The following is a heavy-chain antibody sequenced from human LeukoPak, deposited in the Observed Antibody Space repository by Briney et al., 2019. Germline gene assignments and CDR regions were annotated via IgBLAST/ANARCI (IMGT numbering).Heavy chain of an antibody. CDR1: GGSISSSSYY. CDR2: IYYSGST. CDR3: ARDLHIYNWNYWMFDP. D-gene: IGHD1-7*01. J-gene: IGHJ5*02. V-gene: IGHV4-39*07. Sequence: SETLSLTRTVSGGSISSSSYYWGWIRQPPGKGLEWIGSIYYSGSTYYNPSLKSRVTISVDTSKNQFSLKLSSVTAADTAVYYCARDLHIYNWNYWMFDPWGQGTLVTVSS.